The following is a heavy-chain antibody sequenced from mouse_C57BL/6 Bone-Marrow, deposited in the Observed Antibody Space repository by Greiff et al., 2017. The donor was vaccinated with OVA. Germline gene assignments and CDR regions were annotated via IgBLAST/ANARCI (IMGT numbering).Heavy chain of an antibody. Sequence: EVMLVESGAELVRPGASVKLSCTASGFNIKDDYMHWVKQRPEQGLEWIGWIDPENGDTEYASKFQGKATITADTSSNTAYLQLSSLTSEDTSVYYCTTAYGNYDYWGQGTTLTVSS. CDR3: TTAYGNYDY. D-gene: IGHD2-10*02. V-gene: IGHV14-4*01. J-gene: IGHJ2*01. CDR2: IDPENGDT. CDR1: GFNIKDDY.